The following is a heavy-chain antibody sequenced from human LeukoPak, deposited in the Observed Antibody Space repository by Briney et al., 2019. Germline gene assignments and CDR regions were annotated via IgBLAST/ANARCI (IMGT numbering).Heavy chain of an antibody. Sequence: GGSLRLSCAASGXTVSNNYMSWVRQAPGKGLEWVSVIYSGGTTHYADSVKGRFTISRDNSKNTLYLQMNSLRVEDTAVYYCARDGSSGWYWSDPWGQGTLVTVSS. J-gene: IGHJ5*02. CDR3: ARDGSSGWYWSDP. CDR1: GXTVSNNY. V-gene: IGHV3-66*01. CDR2: IYSGGTT. D-gene: IGHD6-19*01.